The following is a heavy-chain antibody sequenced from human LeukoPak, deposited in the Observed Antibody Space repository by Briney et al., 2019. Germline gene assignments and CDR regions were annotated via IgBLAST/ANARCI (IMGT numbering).Heavy chain of an antibody. Sequence: GGSLSLSWAASGFRFSCSCMRWVRQAPGKGLEWVSNIRGSGDATYYADSVKGRCTISRDNSKNTVYLQMNSLRAEDTAVYYCSQLLGFGGGVMDCLVQGSTVVVSS. V-gene: IGHV3-23*01. CDR2: IRGSGDAT. J-gene: IGHJ6*02. D-gene: IGHD3-10*01. CDR3: SQLLGFGGGVMDC. CDR1: GFRFSCSC.